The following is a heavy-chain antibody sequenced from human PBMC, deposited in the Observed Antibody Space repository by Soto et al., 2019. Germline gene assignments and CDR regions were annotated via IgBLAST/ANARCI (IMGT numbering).Heavy chain of an antibody. J-gene: IGHJ4*02. Sequence: QVQLVQSGAEVKKPGASVKVSCKASGYSITSYSMHWVRQAPGQRLEWLGWINAGSGYTTYSQKFQGRVTLTRDTSATTAYMELSSLRSEDTAVYYCESGLPVYFDNWGQGTLVTVSS. CDR1: GYSITSYS. CDR2: INAGSGYT. CDR3: ESGLPVYFDN. V-gene: IGHV1-3*01. D-gene: IGHD4-17*01.